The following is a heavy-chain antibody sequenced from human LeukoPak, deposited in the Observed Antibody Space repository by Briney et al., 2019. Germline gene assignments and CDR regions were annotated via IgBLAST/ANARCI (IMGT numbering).Heavy chain of an antibody. Sequence: GSLRLSCAGSGFSFSSYGMHWVRQAPGKGLEWMAFIRSDGSNKYYADSVKGRFTISRDNSKNTLYLQMNSLRAEDTAVYYCAKVLPLSAFDYWGQGTLVTVSS. CDR3: AKVLPLSAFDY. J-gene: IGHJ4*02. CDR1: GFSFSSYG. CDR2: IRSDGSNK. V-gene: IGHV3-30*02. D-gene: IGHD6-25*01.